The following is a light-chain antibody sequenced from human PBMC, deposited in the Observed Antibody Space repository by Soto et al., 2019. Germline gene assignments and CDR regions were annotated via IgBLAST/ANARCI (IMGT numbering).Light chain of an antibody. CDR3: CSYRSTGVGV. V-gene: IGLV2-14*03. CDR2: DVT. CDR1: FSDIGVYDF. Sequence: QSVLTQPASASGSPGQSITISCTGTFSDIGVYDFVSWYQQYPGEVPKLIIYDVTNRPSGVSNRFSGSKSGNTASLTISRLQPDDEADYYCCSYRSTGVGVFGGGTKLTVL. J-gene: IGLJ2*01.